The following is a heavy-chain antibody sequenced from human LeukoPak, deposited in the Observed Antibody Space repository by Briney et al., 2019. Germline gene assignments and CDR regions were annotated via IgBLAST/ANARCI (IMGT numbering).Heavy chain of an antibody. V-gene: IGHV4-59*01. CDR3: ARHQRGNSDAFGI. J-gene: IGHJ3*02. D-gene: IGHD4-23*01. CDR2: LYYSGST. Sequence: SETLSLTCTVSGGSISSYYWSWIRQPPGKGLEWIGYLYYSGSTNYNPSLKSRVTISVDTSKNQFSLKLSSVTAADTAVYYCARHQRGNSDAFGIWGQGTMVTVSS. CDR1: GGSISSYY.